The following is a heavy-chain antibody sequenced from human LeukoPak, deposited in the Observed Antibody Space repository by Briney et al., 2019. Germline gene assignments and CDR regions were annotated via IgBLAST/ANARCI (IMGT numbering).Heavy chain of an antibody. CDR3: ARGGEAAAGTKNWFDP. V-gene: IGHV4-4*07. J-gene: IGHJ5*02. CDR2: IYTSGST. D-gene: IGHD6-13*01. Sequence: SETLSLTCTVSGGSISSYYWSWIRQPAGKGLEWIGRIYTSGSTNYNPSLKSRATMSVDTSKNQFSLKLSSVTAADTAVYYCARGGEAAAGTKNWFDPWGQGTLVTVSS. CDR1: GGSISSYY.